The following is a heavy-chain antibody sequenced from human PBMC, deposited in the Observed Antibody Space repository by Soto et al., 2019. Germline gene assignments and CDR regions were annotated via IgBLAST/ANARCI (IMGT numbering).Heavy chain of an antibody. CDR1: GGSISSGGYY. Sequence: QVQLQESGPGLVKPSQTLSLTCTVSGGSISSGGYYWRWIRQHPGKGLEWIGYIYYSGSTYYNPSLKSRVTISVDTSKNQFSLKLSSVTAADTAVYYCARIGFWSGYIDYWGQGTLVTVSS. CDR2: IYYSGST. CDR3: ARIGFWSGYIDY. D-gene: IGHD3-3*01. V-gene: IGHV4-31*03. J-gene: IGHJ4*02.